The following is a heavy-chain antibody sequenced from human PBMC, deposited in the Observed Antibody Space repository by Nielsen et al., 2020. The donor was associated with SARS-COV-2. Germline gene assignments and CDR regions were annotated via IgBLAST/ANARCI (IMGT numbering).Heavy chain of an antibody. J-gene: IGHJ4*02. CDR3: ARDSSSWSSYSLDY. CDR2: INPNSGGT. Sequence: ASVKVSCKASGYTFTGYYMHWVRQAPGQGLEWMGWINPNSGGTNYAQKFQGRVTMTRNTSISTAYMELSSLRSEDTAVYYCARDSSSWSSYSLDYWGQGTLVTVSS. CDR1: GYTFTGYY. D-gene: IGHD6-13*01. V-gene: IGHV1-2*02.